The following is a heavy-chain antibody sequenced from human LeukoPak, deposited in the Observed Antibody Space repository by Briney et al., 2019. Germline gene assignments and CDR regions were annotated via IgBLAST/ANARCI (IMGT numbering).Heavy chain of an antibody. Sequence: GGSLRLSCAASGFTFDNYNMNWVRQAPGKGLEWVSSISSGTNYIFEADSVKGRFTVTKDTALNSLSLQMNSLRADDTAVYYCARDVHGDYGSGWFDPWGQGTLVSVSS. V-gene: IGHV3-21*01. CDR1: GFTFDNYN. CDR2: ISSGTNYI. D-gene: IGHD4-17*01. J-gene: IGHJ5*02. CDR3: ARDVHGDYGSGWFDP.